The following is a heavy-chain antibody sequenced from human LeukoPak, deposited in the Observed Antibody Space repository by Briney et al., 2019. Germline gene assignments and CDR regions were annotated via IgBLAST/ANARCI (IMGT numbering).Heavy chain of an antibody. CDR1: GFSVSSNY. CDR2: LYGTGKT. CDR3: VAGARSDY. D-gene: IGHD6-19*01. Sequence: GGSLRLSCAASGFSVSSNYLSWVRQAPGKGLEWVSVLYGTGKTYYADSVKGRFTISRDNAKNSLYLQMNSLRAEDTAVYYAVAGARSDYWGQGTLVTVSS. J-gene: IGHJ4*02. V-gene: IGHV3-66*01.